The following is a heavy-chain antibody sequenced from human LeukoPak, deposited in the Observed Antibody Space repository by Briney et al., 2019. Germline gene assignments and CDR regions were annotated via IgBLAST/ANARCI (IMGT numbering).Heavy chain of an antibody. J-gene: IGHJ6*02. CDR1: GFTFDDYA. CDR2: ISWNSGSI. V-gene: IGHV3-9*01. Sequence: PGRSLRLSCAASGFTFDDYAMHWVRQAPGKGLEWVSGISWNSGSIGYADSVKGRFTISRDNAANSVYLQMSSLRAEDTAVYYCASLYGMDLWGQGTTVTVPS. CDR3: ASLYGMDL.